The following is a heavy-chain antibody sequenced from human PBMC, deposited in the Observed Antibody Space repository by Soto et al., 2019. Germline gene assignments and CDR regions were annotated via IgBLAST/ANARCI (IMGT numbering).Heavy chain of an antibody. D-gene: IGHD3-9*01. CDR2: ISAYNGNT. CDR1: GYTFSSYG. V-gene: IGHV1-18*01. CDR3: ARYILTGYYGNYYYYTMDV. Sequence: QVHLVQSGGEVKKPGASVKVSCKASGYTFSSYGISWVRQAPGQGLEWMGWISAYNGNTNYAQKLQGRVTSTTGTSTSTAYMELRSLRSDDTAVYYCARYILTGYYGNYYYYTMDVWGQGTTVTVPS. J-gene: IGHJ6*02.